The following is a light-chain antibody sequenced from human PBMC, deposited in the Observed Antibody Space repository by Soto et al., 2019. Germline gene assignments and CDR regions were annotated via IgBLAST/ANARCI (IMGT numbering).Light chain of an antibody. J-gene: IGLJ2*01. V-gene: IGLV2-8*01. CDR3: NSFAGNSLI. CDR2: EVS. CDR1: SGDIGGYNY. Sequence: QSALTQPPSASGSPGQSVTISCTGTSGDIGGYNYVSWYQQHPGKAPKLMIYEVSKRPSGVPDCFSGSKSGNTASPTVSGLQAEDEADYFCNSFAGNSLIFGGGTKLTVL.